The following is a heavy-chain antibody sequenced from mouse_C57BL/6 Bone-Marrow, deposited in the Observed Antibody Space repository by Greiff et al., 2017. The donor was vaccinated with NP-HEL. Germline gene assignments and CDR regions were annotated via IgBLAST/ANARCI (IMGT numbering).Heavy chain of an antibody. CDR2: IYPGDGDT. V-gene: IGHV1-82*01. J-gene: IGHJ1*03. D-gene: IGHD1-1*01. Sequence: QVQLKQSGPELVKPGASVKISCKASGYAFSSSWMNWVKQRPGKGLEWIGRIYPGDGDTNYNGKFKGKATLTADKSSSTAYMQLSSLTSEDSAVYFCARTGTTVVVPHWGTGTTVTVSS. CDR1: GYAFSSSW. CDR3: ARTGTTVVVPH.